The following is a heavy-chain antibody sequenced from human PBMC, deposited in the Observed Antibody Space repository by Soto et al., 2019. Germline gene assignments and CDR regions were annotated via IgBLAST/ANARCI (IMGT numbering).Heavy chain of an antibody. D-gene: IGHD3-10*01. Sequence: KPSETLSLTCTVSGGSISSYYWSWIRQPPGKGLEWIGYIYYSGSTNYNPSLKSRVTISVDTSKNQFSLKLSSVTAADTAVYYCARHGHGSGRYHLGYWGQGTLVTVSS. CDR3: ARHGHGSGRYHLGY. CDR1: GGSISSYY. V-gene: IGHV4-59*08. J-gene: IGHJ4*02. CDR2: IYYSGST.